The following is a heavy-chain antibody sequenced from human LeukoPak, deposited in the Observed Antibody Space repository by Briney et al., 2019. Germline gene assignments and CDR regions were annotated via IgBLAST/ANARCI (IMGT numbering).Heavy chain of an antibody. CDR3: AKEGSIAGRYFDY. CDR2: IWYDGSKT. J-gene: IGHJ4*02. V-gene: IGHV3-30*02. D-gene: IGHD6-6*01. CDR1: GFTFSSNG. Sequence: GGSLRLSCAASGFTFSSNGMHWVRQAPGKGLEWVALIWYDGSKTYYADSVKGRFTISRDNSKNTLYLQMNSLRAEDTAVYYCAKEGSIAGRYFDYWGQGTLVTVSS.